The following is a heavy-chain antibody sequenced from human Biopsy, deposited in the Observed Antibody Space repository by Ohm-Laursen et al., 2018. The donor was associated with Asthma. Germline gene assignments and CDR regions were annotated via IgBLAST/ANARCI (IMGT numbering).Heavy chain of an antibody. Sequence: SSVKISCKSLGGTFNTYVIGWVRQAPGQGLEWMGGINSVFGTTTYPQKFQDRVTITADDPTSTVYMELSSLRSEDTAVYYCARKAGSCISRTCYSLDFWGQGTLVTVSS. V-gene: IGHV1-69*01. CDR3: ARKAGSCISRTCYSLDF. J-gene: IGHJ4*02. D-gene: IGHD2-2*01. CDR1: GGTFNTYV. CDR2: INSVFGTT.